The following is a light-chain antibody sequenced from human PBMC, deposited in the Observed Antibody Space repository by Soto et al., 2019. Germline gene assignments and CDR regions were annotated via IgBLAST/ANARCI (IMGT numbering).Light chain of an antibody. Sequence: DIQLTQSPSFLSASVGDRVTITCRASQGISSSLAWFQQKPGKAPKLLIYAASTLQSRVPSRFSGSGSGTDFTLTISSLQPEDFATYYCQQHNNSPWTFGQGTKVEIK. CDR3: QQHNNSPWT. J-gene: IGKJ1*01. V-gene: IGKV1-9*01. CDR2: AAS. CDR1: QGISSS.